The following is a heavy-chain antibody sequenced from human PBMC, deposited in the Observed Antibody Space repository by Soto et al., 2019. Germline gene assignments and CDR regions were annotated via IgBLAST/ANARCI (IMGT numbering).Heavy chain of an antibody. J-gene: IGHJ5*02. CDR1: RDTFTSYY. CDR2: INPHGGST. CDR3: ARPSGGNFGIIIEGTNWFAP. D-gene: IGHD1-26*01. V-gene: IGHV1-46*01. Sequence: ASVKVSCKAPRDTFTSYYINWVRQAPGQGLEWMGVINPHGGSTAYAQKFKGRVTLTRDTSASTVYMEASSLTSEDTAMYYCARPSGGNFGIIIEGTNWFAPWGQGTLVTVSS.